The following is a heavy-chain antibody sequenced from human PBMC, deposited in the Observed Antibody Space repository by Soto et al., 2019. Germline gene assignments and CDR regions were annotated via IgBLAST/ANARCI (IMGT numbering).Heavy chain of an antibody. V-gene: IGHV2-26*01. CDR1: GFSFSNPRMS. Sequence: QVTLKESGPVLVKPTETLTLTCTFSGFSFSNPRMSVSWIRQPPGKALEWLAHISSSDEKSYSTSLKSRLTLTNDTSKSQVVLTMTNMDPMDTATYYCARVLYYGMDVWGQGTTVTVSS. J-gene: IGHJ6*02. CDR3: ARVLYYGMDV. CDR2: ISSSDEK.